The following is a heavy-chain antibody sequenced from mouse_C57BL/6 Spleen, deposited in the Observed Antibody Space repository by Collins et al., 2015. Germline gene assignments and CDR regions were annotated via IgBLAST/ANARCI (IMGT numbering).Heavy chain of an antibody. V-gene: IGHV5-12-2*01. CDR3: ARHGDYGSSLDY. J-gene: IGHJ2*01. CDR2: ISNGGGST. CDR1: GFTFSSYT. Sequence: EVKLVESGGGLVQPGGSLKLSCAASGFTFSSYTMSWVRQTPEKRLEWVAYISNGGGSTYYPDTVKGRFTISRDNAKNTLYLQMSSLKSEDTAMYYCARHGDYGSSLDYWGQGTTLTVSS. D-gene: IGHD1-1*01.